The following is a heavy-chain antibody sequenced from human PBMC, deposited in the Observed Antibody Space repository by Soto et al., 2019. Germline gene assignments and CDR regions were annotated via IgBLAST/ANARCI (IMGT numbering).Heavy chain of an antibody. CDR1: GGSISSYY. CDR2: IYYSGST. D-gene: IGHD3-9*01. V-gene: IGHV4-59*13. Sequence: SATLSLTCAVSGGSISSYYWSWSRQPPGKGLEWIGYIYYSGSTNYNPSLKSRVTISVDTSKNQFSLKLSSVTAADTAVYYCARGTPVLRYFDWSAGFDIWGQGTMVTVSS. J-gene: IGHJ3*02. CDR3: ARGTPVLRYFDWSAGFDI.